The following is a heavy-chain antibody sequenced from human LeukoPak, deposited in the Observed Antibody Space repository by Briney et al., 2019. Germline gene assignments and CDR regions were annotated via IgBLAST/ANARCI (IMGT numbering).Heavy chain of an antibody. Sequence: ASVKVSCKASGYTFTSYGISWVRQAPGQGLEWIGWISAYNGKTNYTKKLQGTVTMTTDTSTSTAYMELRSLRSDDTAVYYCARVRQRCTNGVCYGVANWFDPWGQGTLVTVSS. D-gene: IGHD2-8*01. CDR3: ARVRQRCTNGVCYGVANWFDP. J-gene: IGHJ5*02. CDR2: ISAYNGKT. V-gene: IGHV1-18*01. CDR1: GYTFTSYG.